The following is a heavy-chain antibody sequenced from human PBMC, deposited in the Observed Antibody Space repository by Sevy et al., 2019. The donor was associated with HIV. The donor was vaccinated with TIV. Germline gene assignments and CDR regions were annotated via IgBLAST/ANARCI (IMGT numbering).Heavy chain of an antibody. V-gene: IGHV3-7*01. CDR1: GFTLSSYW. Sequence: GGSLRLSCAASGFTLSSYWMSWVRQAPGKGLEWVANIKQDGSEKYYVDSVKGRFTISRDNSKNTLYLQMNSLRAEDTAVYYCARDGDIVVVVGASALFDYWGQGILVTVSS. J-gene: IGHJ4*02. D-gene: IGHD2-15*01. CDR3: ARDGDIVVVVGASALFDY. CDR2: IKQDGSEK.